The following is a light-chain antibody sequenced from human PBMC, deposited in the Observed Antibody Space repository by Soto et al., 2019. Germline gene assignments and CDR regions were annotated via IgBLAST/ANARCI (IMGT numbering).Light chain of an antibody. CDR2: GAS. V-gene: IGKV3-15*01. J-gene: IGKJ4*01. CDR3: QRYASWPLT. CDR1: QSVNSN. Sequence: ETVMTQSPATLSVSPGERATLSCRASQSVNSNLAWYQQESGQPPRLLVFGASTRATGVPARFSGSGSGTEFTLTISGLQSEDFAVYFCQRYASWPLTFGGGTKVEI.